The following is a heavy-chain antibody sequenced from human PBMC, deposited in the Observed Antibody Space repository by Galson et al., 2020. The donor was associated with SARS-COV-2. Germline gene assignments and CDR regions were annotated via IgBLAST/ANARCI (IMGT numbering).Heavy chain of an antibody. D-gene: IGHD3-22*01. CDR1: GFTFSSYA. CDR3: ARGYYYDSSGYKAFTDYYYYYMDV. CDR2: ISYDGSNK. J-gene: IGHJ6*03. Sequence: GSLRLSCAASGFTFSSYAMHWVRQAPGKGLEWVAVISYDGSNKYYADSVKGRFTISRDNSKNTLYLQMNSLRAEDTAVYYCARGYYYDSSGYKAFTDYYYYYMDVWGKGTTVTVSS. V-gene: IGHV3-30*01.